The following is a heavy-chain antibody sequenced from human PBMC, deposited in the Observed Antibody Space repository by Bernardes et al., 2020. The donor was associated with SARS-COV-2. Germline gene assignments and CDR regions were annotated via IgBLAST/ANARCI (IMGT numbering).Heavy chain of an antibody. V-gene: IGHV3-23*01. CDR3: VKEARESATWYDFDY. CDR2: VVATGGDA. Sequence: GGSLRLSCAASGFRISSYAMSWVRQAPGKGLEWVSMVVATGGDAFHADSVKGRFAASRDNSKNTLYLQMNSLRAEDTAVYYCVKEARESATWYDFDYWGQGTLVTVSS. J-gene: IGHJ4*02. D-gene: IGHD6-13*01. CDR1: GFRISSYA.